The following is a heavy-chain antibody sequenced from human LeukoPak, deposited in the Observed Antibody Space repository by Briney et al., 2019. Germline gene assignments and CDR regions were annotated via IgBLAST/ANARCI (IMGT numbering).Heavy chain of an antibody. D-gene: IGHD2-2*01. V-gene: IGHV1-18*01. J-gene: IGHJ4*02. CDR2: ISAYNGNT. CDR1: GYTFTSYG. Sequence: GASVKVSCKASGYTFTSYGISWVRQAPGQGLEWMGWISAYNGNTHYAQKLQGRVTMTTDTSTSTAYMELRSLRSDDTAVYYCATAGALVVVPAPVDYWGQGTLVTVSS. CDR3: ATAGALVVVPAPVDY.